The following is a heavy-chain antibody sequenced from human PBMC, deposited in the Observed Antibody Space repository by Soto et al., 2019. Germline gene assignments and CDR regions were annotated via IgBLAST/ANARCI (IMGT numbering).Heavy chain of an antibody. D-gene: IGHD1-26*01. J-gene: IGHJ4*02. CDR1: GASVSSGNYY. CDR3: ARGSGRYYAY. CDR2: ISYSGRP. Sequence: QVQLQESGPGLVKPSETLSLTCTVSGASVSSGNYYWSWIRQPPGKGLECIGYISYSGRPNHNPPLQSRVTIPIVTAKHQFSLKWSSVTAAATAVYYCARGSGRYYAYWGQGTLVTVCS. V-gene: IGHV4-61*01.